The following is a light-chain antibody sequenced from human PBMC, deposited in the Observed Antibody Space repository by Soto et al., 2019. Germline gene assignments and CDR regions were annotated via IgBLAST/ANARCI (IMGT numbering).Light chain of an antibody. Sequence: QAVVTQAASVSGSPGQSITITCTGTISDVGGYKYVSWYQQHPGKAPKLLIYVVSNRPSGVSNRFSGSKAGNTASLTISGLRAEDEADYYCSSYTTTSTYLFGTGTKVTVL. V-gene: IGLV2-14*01. CDR2: VVS. CDR1: ISDVGGYKY. J-gene: IGLJ1*01. CDR3: SSYTTTSTYL.